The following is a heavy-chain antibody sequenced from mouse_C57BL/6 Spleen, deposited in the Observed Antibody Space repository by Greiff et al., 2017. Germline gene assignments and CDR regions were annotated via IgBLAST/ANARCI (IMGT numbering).Heavy chain of an antibody. CDR3: ASGYYAMDY. J-gene: IGHJ4*01. Sequence: QVQLQQPGAELVKPGASVKMSCKASGYTFTSYWITWVKQRPGQGLEWIGDIYPGSGSTNYNEKFKSKATLTVDTSSSTAYMKLSSLTSEDSAVYYCASGYYAMDYWGQETSVTVSS. CDR1: GYTFTSYW. CDR2: IYPGSGST. V-gene: IGHV1-55*01.